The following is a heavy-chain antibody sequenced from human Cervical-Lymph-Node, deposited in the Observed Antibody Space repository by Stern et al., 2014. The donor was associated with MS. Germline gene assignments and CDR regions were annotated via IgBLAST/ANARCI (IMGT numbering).Heavy chain of an antibody. V-gene: IGHV1-69*17. CDR2: IIPIVGIP. CDR1: GGTFSSYA. D-gene: IGHD6-13*01. Sequence: QVQLQESGAEVKKPWSSVKVSCKTSGGTFSSYAISWVRQAPGQGLDWMGGIIPIVGIPNYAQKFQGRVTIIADRSTSTAYMELSSLISEDTAIYYCARGQQLVNGMDVWGQGTTVTVSS. CDR3: ARGQQLVNGMDV. J-gene: IGHJ6*02.